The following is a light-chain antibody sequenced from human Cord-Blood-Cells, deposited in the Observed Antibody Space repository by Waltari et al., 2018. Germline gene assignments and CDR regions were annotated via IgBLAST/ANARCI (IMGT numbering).Light chain of an antibody. Sequence: QSALTHLRSLSGSPGQSVTISCTGTSSDVGGYNYVSGYQQHPGKAPELMIYDVIKRPSGFPDRFAGSKSGNPASLTISGLQAEDEADYYCCSYAGRYTRVFGGGHKLTVL. CDR2: DVI. V-gene: IGLV2-11*01. J-gene: IGLJ3*02. CDR3: CSYAGRYTRV. CDR1: SSDVGGYNY.